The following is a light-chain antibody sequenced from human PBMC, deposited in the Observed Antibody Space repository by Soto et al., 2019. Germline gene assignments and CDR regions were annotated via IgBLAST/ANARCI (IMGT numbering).Light chain of an antibody. Sequence: SYELTQPPSVSVSPGQTARITCSGDALPKQYAYWYQQKPGQAPVLVIYKDSERPSGIPERFSGSSSGTTVTLTISGVQAEDDAYNNCQPAGSTRTLYV. V-gene: IGLV3-25*02. J-gene: IGLJ6*01. CDR2: KDS. CDR3: QPAGSTRTLYV. CDR1: ALPKQY.